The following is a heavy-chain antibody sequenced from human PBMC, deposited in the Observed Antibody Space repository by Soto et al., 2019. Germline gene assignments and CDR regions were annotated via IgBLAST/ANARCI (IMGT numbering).Heavy chain of an antibody. CDR2: INPHDGGT. CDR1: GYTFTNYF. Sequence: QVQLVQSGAEVKQPGASVKVSCKPSGYTFTNYFIQWLRQAPGQRLEWMGWINPHDGGTNYAQKFQGRLAVTSATSISTAYMELSSLTSDDTAVYYCARDPWDDGGVTLDYWGQGTLVTVSS. D-gene: IGHD1-1*01. J-gene: IGHJ4*02. CDR3: ARDPWDDGGVTLDY. V-gene: IGHV1-2*02.